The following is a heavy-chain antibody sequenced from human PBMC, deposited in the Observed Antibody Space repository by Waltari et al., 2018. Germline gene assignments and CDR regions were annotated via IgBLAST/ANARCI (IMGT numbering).Heavy chain of an antibody. CDR2: INHSGST. CDR1: GGSFSGSY. V-gene: IGHV4-34*01. D-gene: IGHD6-13*01. J-gene: IGHJ4*02. CDR3: ARGSLRYSSSWYLRSYFDY. Sequence: QVQLQQWGAGLLKPSETLSLPCAVYGGSFSGSYWTWLRQPPGQGLEWIGEINHSGSTNYNPSLKSRVTISVDTSKNQFSLKLSSVTAADTAVYYCARGSLRYSSSWYLRSYFDYWGQGTLVTVSS.